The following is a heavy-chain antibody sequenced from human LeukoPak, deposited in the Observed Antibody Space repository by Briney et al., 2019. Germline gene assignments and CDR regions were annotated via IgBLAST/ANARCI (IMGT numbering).Heavy chain of an antibody. CDR3: VRAVSVSSYYFDC. CDR2: ISYDGSNK. J-gene: IGHJ4*02. V-gene: IGHV3-30*03. CDR1: GFTFSSYG. D-gene: IGHD5/OR15-5a*01. Sequence: PGRSLRLSCAASGFTFSSYGMHWVRQAPGKGLEWVAVISYDGSNKYYADSVKGRFTISRDNAKNSLYLQMNSLRAEDTAVYYCVRAVSVSSYYFDCWGQGTLVTVSS.